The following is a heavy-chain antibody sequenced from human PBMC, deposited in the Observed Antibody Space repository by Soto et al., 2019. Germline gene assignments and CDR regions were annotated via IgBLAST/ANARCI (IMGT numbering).Heavy chain of an antibody. CDR1: GFTFDDYA. Sequence: RLSCAASGFTFDDYAMHWVRQAPGKGLEWVSGISWNSGSIGYADSVKGRFTISRDNAKNSLYLQMNSLRAEDTAVYYCAKDIAAEDAFDIWGQGTMVTVSS. CDR3: AKDIAAEDAFDI. V-gene: IGHV3-9*01. J-gene: IGHJ3*02. CDR2: ISWNSGSI. D-gene: IGHD6-13*01.